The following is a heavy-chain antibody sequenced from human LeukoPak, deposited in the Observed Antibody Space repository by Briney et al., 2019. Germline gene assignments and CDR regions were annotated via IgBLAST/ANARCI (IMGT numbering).Heavy chain of an antibody. CDR3: AMCSSSWSRWNAFDI. D-gene: IGHD6-13*01. V-gene: IGHV5-51*01. CDR2: IYPGDSDA. CDR1: GYTFTTYW. J-gene: IGHJ3*02. Sequence: GESLKIPCQGPGYTFTTYWIAWVRQMPGKGLEWMGSIYPGDSDARYSPSFQGQVTTSADTSINTAHLQWSSLKASDTAMYYCAMCSSSWSRWNAFDIWGQGTMVTGSS.